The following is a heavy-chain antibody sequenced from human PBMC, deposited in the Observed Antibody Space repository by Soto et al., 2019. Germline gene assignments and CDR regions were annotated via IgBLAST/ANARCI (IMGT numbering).Heavy chain of an antibody. J-gene: IGHJ4*02. CDR2: ITDNGGST. V-gene: IGHV3-23*01. Sequence: EVQLLESGGGLVQAEGSLRLSCAASGFTFSRDGMSWVRQAPGKGLEWVSLITDNGGSTYYADSVKGRFTISRDNTKNTLFLQMNSLRAEDTAVYYCAKERATTTAFDYWGQGALVTVSS. CDR3: AKERATTTAFDY. CDR1: GFTFSRDG. D-gene: IGHD4-17*01.